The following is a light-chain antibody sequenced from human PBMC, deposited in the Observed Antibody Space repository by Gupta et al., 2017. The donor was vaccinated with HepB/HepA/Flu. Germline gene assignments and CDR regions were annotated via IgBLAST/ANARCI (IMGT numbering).Light chain of an antibody. J-gene: IGKJ3*01. Sequence: IVMTQHPATLSVSPGERATLSCRASQSVSSNLAWYQQKPGQAPRLLLYGASTRATGIPARFSGSGSGTDFTLTISSLQSEDFAVYYCQHDNNWPPFTFGHGTKVDIK. CDR3: QHDNNWPPFT. CDR2: GAS. V-gene: IGKV3D-15*01. CDR1: QSVSSN.